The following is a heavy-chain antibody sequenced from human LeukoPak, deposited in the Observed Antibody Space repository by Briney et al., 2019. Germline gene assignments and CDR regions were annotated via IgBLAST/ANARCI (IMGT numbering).Heavy chain of an antibody. CDR1: GFTFSSFA. CDR3: ALRVGPLRY. CDR2: ISGSGGTT. D-gene: IGHD1-26*01. V-gene: IGHV3-23*01. Sequence: VGSLRLSSAASGFTFSSFAVTWVGQAPGKGREWVSGISGSGGTTYYADSVKGRFAISRDNSKNTLYLQMNSPRAEYTAVYYCALRVGPLRYWGQGNLVTVSS. J-gene: IGHJ4*02.